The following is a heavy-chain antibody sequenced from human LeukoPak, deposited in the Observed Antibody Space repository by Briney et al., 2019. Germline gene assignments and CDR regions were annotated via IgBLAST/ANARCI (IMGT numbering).Heavy chain of an antibody. CDR1: GGSISSYY. V-gene: IGHV4-59*08. Sequence: PSETLSLTCRVSGGSISSYYWSWIRQPPGKGLEWIGYFYYSGSTNYNSSLKSRVTMSVDTSKNQFSLKLSSVTAADTAVYYCAGMTRRGKYYFDYWGQGTLVIVSS. CDR3: AGMTRRGKYYFDY. CDR2: FYYSGST. D-gene: IGHD1-20*01. J-gene: IGHJ4*02.